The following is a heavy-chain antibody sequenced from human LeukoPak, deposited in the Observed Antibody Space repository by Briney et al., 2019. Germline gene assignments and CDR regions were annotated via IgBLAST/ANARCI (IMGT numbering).Heavy chain of an antibody. V-gene: IGHV4-59*01. CDR2: IYYSGST. CDR1: GGSISSYY. J-gene: IGHJ5*02. D-gene: IGHD6-19*01. CDR3: ARSSYSSGGGWFDP. Sequence: PSETLSLTCTVSGGSISSYYWSWIRQPPGKRLEWIGYIYYSGSTNYNPSLKSRVTISVDTSKNQFSLKLSSVTATDTAVYYCARSSYSSGGGWFDPWGQGTLVTVSS.